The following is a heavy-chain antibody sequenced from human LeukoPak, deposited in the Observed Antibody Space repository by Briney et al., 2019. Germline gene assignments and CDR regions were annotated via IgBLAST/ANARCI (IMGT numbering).Heavy chain of an antibody. J-gene: IGHJ6*03. CDR2: IKSKTDGGTT. D-gene: IGHD2-15*01. V-gene: IGHV3-15*01. Sequence: GGSLRLSCTASGFTFGDYAMSWVRQAPGKGLEWVGRIKSKTDGGTTDYAAPVEGRFTISRDDSKNTLYLQMNSLKTEDTAVYYCTKSTYSYLYYYYYYYMDVWGKGTTVTISS. CDR1: GFTFGDYA. CDR3: TKSTYSYLYYYYYYYMDV.